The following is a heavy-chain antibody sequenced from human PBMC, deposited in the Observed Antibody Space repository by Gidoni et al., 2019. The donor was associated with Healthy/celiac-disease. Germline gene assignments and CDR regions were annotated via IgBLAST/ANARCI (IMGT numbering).Heavy chain of an antibody. Sequence: QVQLQESGPGLVKSSQTLSLTCTVPGGSISSGGYYWSWIRQHPGKGLEWIGYIYYSGSTYYNPSLKSRVTISVDTSKNQFSLKLSSVTAADTAVYYCAGRYYYYYYMDVWGKGTTVTVSS. CDR1: GGSISSGGYY. J-gene: IGHJ6*03. CDR3: AGRYYYYYYMDV. V-gene: IGHV4-31*03. CDR2: IYYSGST.